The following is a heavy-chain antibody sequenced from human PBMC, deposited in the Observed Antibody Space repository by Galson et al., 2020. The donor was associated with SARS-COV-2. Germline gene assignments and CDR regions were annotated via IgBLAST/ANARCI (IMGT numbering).Heavy chain of an antibody. J-gene: IGHJ4*02. Sequence: GESLKISCAASGFTFSSYAMSWVRQAPGKGLEWVSAISGSGGSTYYADSVKGRFTISRDNSKNTLYLQMNSLRAEDTAVYYCAKDMVRGNNDYWGQGTLVTVSS. CDR3: AKDMVRGNNDY. CDR1: GFTFSSYA. V-gene: IGHV3-23*01. D-gene: IGHD3-10*01. CDR2: ISGSGGST.